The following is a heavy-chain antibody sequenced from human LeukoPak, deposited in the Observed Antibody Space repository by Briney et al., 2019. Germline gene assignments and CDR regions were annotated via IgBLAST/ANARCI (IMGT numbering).Heavy chain of an antibody. CDR3: ARDTWYYFDY. D-gene: IGHD2-8*02. V-gene: IGHV3-23*01. CDR1: LFTFSSYA. J-gene: IGHJ4*02. CDR2: INPSGGDT. Sequence: GGSLRLSCAASLFTFSSYAMTWVRQAPGKGLEWVSTINPSGGDTYYADSVRGRFTISRDNSKKTLYLQMNSLRAEDTAVYYCARDTWYYFDYWGQGTLVTVSS.